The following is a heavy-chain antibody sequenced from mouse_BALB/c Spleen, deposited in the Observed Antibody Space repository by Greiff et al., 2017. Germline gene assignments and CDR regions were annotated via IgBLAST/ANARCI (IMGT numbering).Heavy chain of an antibody. CDR1: GFNIKDTY. CDR2: IDPANGNT. Sequence: VHVKQSGAELVKPGASVKLSCTASGFNIKDTYMHWVKQRPEQGLEWIGRIDPANGNTKYDPKFQGKATITADTSSNTAYLQLSSLTSEDTAVYYCARYYYGSTRFAYWGQGTLVTGAA. D-gene: IGHD1-1*01. J-gene: IGHJ3*01. V-gene: IGHV14-3*02. CDR3: ARYYYGSTRFAY.